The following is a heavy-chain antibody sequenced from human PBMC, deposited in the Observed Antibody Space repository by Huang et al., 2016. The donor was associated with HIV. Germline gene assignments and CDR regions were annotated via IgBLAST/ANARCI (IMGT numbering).Heavy chain of an antibody. J-gene: IGHJ4*02. V-gene: IGHV1-24*01. Sequence: QVQLVQSRAEVKKPGASVKVSCKVSEYTLPELSIHWVRQPPGKGLEWMGVFAHEIGETSDAQKFQGRVTMTEDTSTETAFMELSGLRPEDTAVYYCATGFDVFFDFWGQGTLVTVSS. CDR1: EYTLPELS. D-gene: IGHD3-9*01. CDR3: ATGFDVFFDF. CDR2: FAHEIGET.